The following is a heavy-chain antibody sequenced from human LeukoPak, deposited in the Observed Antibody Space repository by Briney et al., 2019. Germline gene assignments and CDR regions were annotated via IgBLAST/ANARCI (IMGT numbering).Heavy chain of an antibody. CDR1: GFTFSSYS. D-gene: IGHD3-22*01. CDR2: ISSSSSTI. J-gene: IGHJ4*02. V-gene: IGHV3-48*01. CDR3: AGTYYYDSSGYRTDFDY. Sequence: GGSLRLSCAASGFTFSSYSMNWVRQAPGKGLEWVSYISSSSSTIYYADSVKGRFTISRDNAKNSLYLQMNSLRAEDTAVYYCAGTYYYDSSGYRTDFDYWGQGTLVTVSS.